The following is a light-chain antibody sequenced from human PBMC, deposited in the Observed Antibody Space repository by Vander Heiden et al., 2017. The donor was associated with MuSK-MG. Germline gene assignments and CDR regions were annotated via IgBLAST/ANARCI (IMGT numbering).Light chain of an antibody. CDR1: SSNIGSNT. CDR3: AAWDDSLNGQWV. J-gene: IGLJ3*02. V-gene: IGLV1-44*01. CDR2: SNN. Sequence: PGQRVTISCSGSSSNIGSNTVNWYQQLPGTAPKLLIYSNNQRPSGVPDRFSGSKSGTSASLAISGLQSEDEADYYCAAWDDSLNGQWVFGGGTKLTGL.